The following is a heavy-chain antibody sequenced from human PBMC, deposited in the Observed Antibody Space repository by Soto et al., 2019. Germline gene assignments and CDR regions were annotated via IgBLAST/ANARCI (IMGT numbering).Heavy chain of an antibody. CDR3: VREKLAYYDY. CDR2: IYHSGST. CDR1: GGSISTGDES. D-gene: IGHD1-1*01. Sequence: SETLSLTCVVSGGSISTGDESWGWIRQPPGRGLEWIGYIYHSGSTYYNPSLKRRVSISVDRSKNQFSLKLTSVTAADTAVYFCVREKLAYYDYWGPGTLVTVSS. V-gene: IGHV4-30-2*01. J-gene: IGHJ4*02.